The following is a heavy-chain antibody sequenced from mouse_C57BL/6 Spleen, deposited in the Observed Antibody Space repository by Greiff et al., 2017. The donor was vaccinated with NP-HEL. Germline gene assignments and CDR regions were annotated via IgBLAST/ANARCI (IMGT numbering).Heavy chain of an antibody. V-gene: IGHV1-50*01. CDR3: ARSGSSPDY. CDR1: GYTFTSYW. Sequence: VKLQQPGAELVKPGASVKLSCKASGYTFTSYWMQWVKQRPGQGLEWIGEIDPSDSYTNYNQKFKGKATLTVDTSSSTAYMQLSSLTSEDSAVYYCARSGSSPDYWGQGTTLTVSS. CDR2: IDPSDSYT. J-gene: IGHJ2*01. D-gene: IGHD1-1*01.